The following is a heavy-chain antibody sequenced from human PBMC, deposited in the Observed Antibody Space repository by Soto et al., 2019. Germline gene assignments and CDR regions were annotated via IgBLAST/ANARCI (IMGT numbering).Heavy chain of an antibody. CDR2: INPNNGDT. CDR1: GYTFTGYY. Sequence: GASVKVSCKASGYTFTGYYIHWVRQAPGQGLEWMGWINPNNGDTKYSQKFQGRVTMTRDTSASTAYMELSSLRSEDTAVYYCASSYIGRLLRFLPHGVWGQGTTVTVSS. D-gene: IGHD3-3*01. J-gene: IGHJ6*02. CDR3: ASSYIGRLLRFLPHGV. V-gene: IGHV1-2*02.